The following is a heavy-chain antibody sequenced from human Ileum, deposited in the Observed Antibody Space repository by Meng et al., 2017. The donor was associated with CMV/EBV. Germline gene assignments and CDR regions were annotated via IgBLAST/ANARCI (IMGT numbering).Heavy chain of an antibody. CDR3: AQGSVHASLLLDH. Sequence: CAASGFTFSNYDMNWVRQAPGKGPEWVSVIYTGARSPYYADSVRGRFTISRDNSKSTLYLQMNSLGVEDTAVYYCAQGSVHASLLLDHWGQGTLVTVSS. D-gene: IGHD2-15*01. J-gene: IGHJ4*02. CDR1: GFTFSNYD. V-gene: IGHV3-23*03. CDR2: IYTGARSP.